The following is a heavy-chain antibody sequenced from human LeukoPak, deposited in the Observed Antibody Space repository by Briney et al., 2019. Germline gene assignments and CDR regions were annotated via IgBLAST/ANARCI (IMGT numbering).Heavy chain of an antibody. J-gene: IGHJ3*02. CDR2: IRHDGTKT. Sequence: GSLRLSCAASGFTFSGYGMHWVRQAPGKGLEWVAFIRHDGTKTYYGDSLKGRLTFFRDNSKNTVYLQMNSLRAEDTAVYYCARDQYYDSSGYYFDAFDIWGQGTMVTVSS. CDR3: ARDQYYDSSGYYFDAFDI. D-gene: IGHD3-22*01. V-gene: IGHV3-30*02. CDR1: GFTFSGYG.